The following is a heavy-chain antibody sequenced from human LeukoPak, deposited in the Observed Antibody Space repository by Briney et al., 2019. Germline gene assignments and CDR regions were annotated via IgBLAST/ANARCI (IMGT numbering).Heavy chain of an antibody. J-gene: IGHJ6*03. Sequence: SVKVSCKASGGTFSNYAISWVRQAPGQGLEWMGGIIPIFGTANYAQKFRGRVTITADKSTRTAYMELSSLRSEDTAAYYCARGPGGRSGYYPLEDYYYYYYMDVWGKGTTVTVSS. CDR2: IIPIFGTA. CDR1: GGTFSNYA. V-gene: IGHV1-69*06. CDR3: ARGPGGRSGYYPLEDYYYYYYMDV. D-gene: IGHD3-22*01.